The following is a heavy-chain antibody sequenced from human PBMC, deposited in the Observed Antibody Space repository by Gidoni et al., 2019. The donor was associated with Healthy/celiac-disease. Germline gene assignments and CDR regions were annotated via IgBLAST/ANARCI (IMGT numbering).Heavy chain of an antibody. Sequence: QVQLVESGGGVVQPRRSLRLSCAASGFTFIIYGLHWVRQAPGKGLEWVAVISYDGSNKYYADSVKGRFTISRDNSKNTLYLQMNSLRAEDTAVYYCARDYYDSSYVPAGGALGYWGQGTLVTVSS. V-gene: IGHV3-30*03. CDR2: ISYDGSNK. CDR3: ARDYYDSSYVPAGGALGY. J-gene: IGHJ4*02. D-gene: IGHD3-22*01. CDR1: GFTFIIYG.